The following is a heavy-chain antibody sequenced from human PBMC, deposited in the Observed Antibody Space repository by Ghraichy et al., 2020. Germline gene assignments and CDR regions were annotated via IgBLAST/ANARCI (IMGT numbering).Heavy chain of an antibody. J-gene: IGHJ4*02. CDR2: IYYSGST. CDR1: GGSISSYY. V-gene: IGHV4-59*01. Sequence: SETLSLTCTVSGGSISSYYWSWIRQPPGKGLEWIGYIYYSGSTNYNPSLKSRVTISVDTSKNQFSLKLSSVTAADTAVYYCARDFIWSGLDYWGQGTLVTVSS. D-gene: IGHD3-3*01. CDR3: ARDFIWSGLDY.